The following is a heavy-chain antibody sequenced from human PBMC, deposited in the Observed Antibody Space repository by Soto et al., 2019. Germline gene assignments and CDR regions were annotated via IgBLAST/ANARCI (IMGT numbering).Heavy chain of an antibody. Sequence: GGSLRLSCAASGFPFHTYAMSWVRQAPGKGLEWASVISGSGGSTYYADSVKGRFTISRDNFKNTLHLQMNTLRAEDTAVYYCAKAFYTSGLKGGFDPWGQGTLVTVSS. J-gene: IGHJ5*02. V-gene: IGHV3-23*01. CDR3: AKAFYTSGLKGGFDP. CDR2: ISGSGGST. D-gene: IGHD6-19*01. CDR1: GFPFHTYA.